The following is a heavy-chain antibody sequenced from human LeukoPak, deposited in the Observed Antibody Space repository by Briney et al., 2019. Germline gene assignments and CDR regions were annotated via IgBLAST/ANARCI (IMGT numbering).Heavy chain of an antibody. D-gene: IGHD1-26*01. Sequence: GSLRLSCAASGFSFSSFSMNWIRQPPGKGLEWIGEINHSGSTNYNPSLKSRVTISVDTSKNQFSLKLSSVTAADTAVYYCARDRTPWWELPDGAFDIWGQGTMVTVSS. J-gene: IGHJ3*02. V-gene: IGHV4-34*01. CDR3: ARDRTPWWELPDGAFDI. CDR2: INHSGST. CDR1: GFSFSSFS.